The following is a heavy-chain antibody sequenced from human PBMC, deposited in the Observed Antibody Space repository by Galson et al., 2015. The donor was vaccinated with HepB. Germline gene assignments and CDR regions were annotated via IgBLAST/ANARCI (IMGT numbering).Heavy chain of an antibody. D-gene: IGHD3-3*01. V-gene: IGHV3-21*01. Sequence: SLRLSCAASGFTFTSYAVHWDRQAPGKGLEWVSSITISSSYIYYADSVKGRFTISRDNAKNSLYLQMNSLRAEDTAVYYCARGALRFLEWLPNWFDPWGQGTLVTVSS. CDR2: ITISSSYI. J-gene: IGHJ5*02. CDR1: GFTFTSYA. CDR3: ARGALRFLEWLPNWFDP.